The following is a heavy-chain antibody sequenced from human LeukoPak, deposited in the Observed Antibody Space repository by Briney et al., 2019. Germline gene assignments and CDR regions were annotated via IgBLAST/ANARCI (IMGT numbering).Heavy chain of an antibody. V-gene: IGHV4-61*01. J-gene: IGHJ3*02. CDR2: IYYSGST. Sequence: PSETLSLTCTVSGGSVSSGSYYWSWIRQPPGKGLEWIGYIYYSGSTNYNPSLKSRVTISVDTSKNQFSLKLSSVTAADTAVYYCARDSSFYYDSNAYYYGGDAFDIWGQGTMVTVSS. D-gene: IGHD3-22*01. CDR1: GGSVSSGSYY. CDR3: ARDSSFYYDSNAYYYGGDAFDI.